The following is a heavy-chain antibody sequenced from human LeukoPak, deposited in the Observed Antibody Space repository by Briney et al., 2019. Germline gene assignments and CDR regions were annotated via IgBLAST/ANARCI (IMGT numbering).Heavy chain of an antibody. CDR1: GGSISSYY. J-gene: IGHJ4*02. CDR2: IYYSGST. D-gene: IGHD3-22*01. CDR3: ARAPYYDSSGYLFDY. V-gene: IGHV4-59*01. Sequence: SETLSLTCTVSGGSISSYYWSWIRQPPGKGLEWIGYIYYSGSTSYNPSLKSRGTISVDTSKNQFSLKLSSVTAADTAVYYCARAPYYDSSGYLFDYWGQGTLVTVSS.